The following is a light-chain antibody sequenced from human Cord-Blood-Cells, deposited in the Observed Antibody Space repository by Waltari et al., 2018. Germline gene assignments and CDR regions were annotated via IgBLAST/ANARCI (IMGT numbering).Light chain of an antibody. J-gene: IGLJ1*01. CDR3: CSYAGSSLFV. Sequence: QSALTQPRSVSGSPGQSVTISCTGTSSDVGGYNYVSWYQQHPGKAPKLMMYDVSKRPSGVPDRFSGSKSGNTASLTISGLQAEDEADYYCCSYAGSSLFVFGTGTKVTVL. V-gene: IGLV2-11*01. CDR1: SSDVGGYNY. CDR2: DVS.